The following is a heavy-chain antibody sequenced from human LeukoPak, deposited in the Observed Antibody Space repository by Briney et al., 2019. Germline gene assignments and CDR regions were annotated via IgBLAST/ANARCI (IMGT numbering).Heavy chain of an antibody. D-gene: IGHD4-17*01. J-gene: IGHJ4*02. Sequence: PGGSLRLSCAASGFTFSSYAMSWVRQAPGKGLEWVSTISGSGGSTFYADSVKGRFTISSDNSKNTLYLQMNSLRAEDTAVYYCAKARCLGRYGDNHDYWGQGTLVTVSS. V-gene: IGHV3-23*01. CDR1: GFTFSSYA. CDR3: AKARCLGRYGDNHDY. CDR2: ISGSGGST.